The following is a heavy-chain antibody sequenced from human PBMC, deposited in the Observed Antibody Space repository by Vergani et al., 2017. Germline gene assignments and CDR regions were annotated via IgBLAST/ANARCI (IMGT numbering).Heavy chain of an antibody. CDR3: ASEGITMVRGVMYYYGMDV. CDR2: INPNSGSP. D-gene: IGHD3-10*01. Sequence: QVQLVQSGAEVKKPGASVKVSCKTSGYTFTGYYMHWVRQAPGQGLEWMGWINPNSGSPNYAQKFQGRVTMTRDTSISTAYMELRRRRCDDTAVYYCASEGITMVRGVMYYYGMDVWGQGTTVTVSS. CDR1: GYTFTGYY. V-gene: IGHV1-2*02. J-gene: IGHJ6*02.